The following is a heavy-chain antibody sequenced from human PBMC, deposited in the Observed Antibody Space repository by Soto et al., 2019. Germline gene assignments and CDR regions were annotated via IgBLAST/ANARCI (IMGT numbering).Heavy chain of an antibody. CDR2: ISAYNGNT. Sequence: ASVKVSCKASGYTFTSYGISWVRQAPGQGLEWMGWISAYNGNTNYAQKLQGRVTMTTDTSTSTAYMELRSLRSDDTAVYYCARGIGSDCSSTSCYDHFDYWGQGTLVTVSS. CDR3: ARGIGSDCSSTSCYDHFDY. V-gene: IGHV1-18*01. D-gene: IGHD2-2*01. J-gene: IGHJ4*02. CDR1: GYTFTSYG.